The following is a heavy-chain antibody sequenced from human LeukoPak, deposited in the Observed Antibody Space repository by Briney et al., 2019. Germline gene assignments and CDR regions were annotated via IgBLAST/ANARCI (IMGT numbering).Heavy chain of an antibody. CDR3: ARDDYYFDS. CDR1: GDSVSGNRVA. J-gene: IGHJ4*02. D-gene: IGHD2-21*02. Sequence: SQTLSLTCAISGDSVSGNRVAWNWIRQSPSRGLVWLGRTYYRSRWFNDYAVSVKSRISINPDTSKNQFSLQLNSVTPEDTAVYCCARDDYYFDSWGQGTPVTVSS. CDR2: TYYRSRWFN. V-gene: IGHV6-1*01.